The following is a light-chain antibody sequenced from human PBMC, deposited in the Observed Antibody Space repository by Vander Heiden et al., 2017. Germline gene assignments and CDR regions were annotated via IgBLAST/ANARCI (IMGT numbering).Light chain of an antibody. V-gene: IGKV3-15*01. J-gene: IGKJ1*01. CDR1: QSVSSN. CDR3: QQYNNWPRRT. Sequence: EIVMTQSPATLSVSPGERATLSCGASQSVSSNLAWYQQKPGQAPRLLIYGASTRATGIPARFSGSGSGTEFTLTISSLQSEDFAVYYCQQYNNWPRRTFGQGTKVEIK. CDR2: GAS.